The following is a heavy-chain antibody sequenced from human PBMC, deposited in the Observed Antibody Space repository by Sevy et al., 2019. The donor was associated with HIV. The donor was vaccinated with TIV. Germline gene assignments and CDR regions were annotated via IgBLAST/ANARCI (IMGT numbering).Heavy chain of an antibody. D-gene: IGHD3-22*01. Sequence: LSLTCTVSGGSISSYYWSWIRQPPGKGLEWIGYIYYSGSTNYNPSIKSRVTISVDTSKNQFSLKLSSVTAADTAVYYCASTYYYDSSGYYPTNENYYYYGMDVWGQGTTVTVSS. CDR3: ASTYYYDSSGYYPTNENYYYYGMDV. CDR1: GGSISSYY. V-gene: IGHV4-59*01. CDR2: IYYSGST. J-gene: IGHJ6*02.